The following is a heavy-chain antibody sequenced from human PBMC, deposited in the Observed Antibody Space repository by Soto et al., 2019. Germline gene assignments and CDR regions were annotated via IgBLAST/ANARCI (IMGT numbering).Heavy chain of an antibody. CDR1: GYSFTSYW. J-gene: IGHJ6*02. CDR2: IDPSDSYT. V-gene: IGHV5-10-1*01. CDR3: ARRGYCSSTSCYEAADYYYYEMDA. Sequence: PGESLKISCKGSGYSFTSYWISWVRQMPGKGLEWMGRIDPSDSYTNYSPSFQGHVTISADKSISTAYLQWSSLKASDTAMYYCARRGYCSSTSCYEAADYYYYEMDAWAQRATVTVS. D-gene: IGHD2-2*01.